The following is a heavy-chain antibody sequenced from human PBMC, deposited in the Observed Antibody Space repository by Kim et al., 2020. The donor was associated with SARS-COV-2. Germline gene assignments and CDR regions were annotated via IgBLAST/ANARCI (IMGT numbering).Heavy chain of an antibody. CDR3: ARGRKQWLTYYYYYGLDV. D-gene: IGHD6-19*01. CDR2: INWIGGST. V-gene: IGHV3-20*04. CDR1: GFTFGDYG. J-gene: IGHJ6*02. Sequence: GGSLRLSCAASGFTFGDYGMSWVRQAPGKGLEWVSGINWIGGSTGYADSVKGRFTISRDNAKNSLYLQMNSLRAEDTALYYCARGRKQWLTYYYYYGLDVWGQGTTVTVSS.